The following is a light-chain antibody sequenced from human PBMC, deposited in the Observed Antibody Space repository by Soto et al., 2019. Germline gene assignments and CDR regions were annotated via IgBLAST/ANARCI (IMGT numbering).Light chain of an antibody. V-gene: IGLV2-11*01. J-gene: IGLJ1*01. CDR1: SSDVGDYNS. Sequence: QSALTQPRSVSGSPGQSVTVSCIGTSSDVGDYNSVSWYQQHPGKAPKLMIYDVSKRPSGVPDRFSGSKSGNTASLTISGLQAEDEADYYCCSYVGGYSYVFGSGTKVTVX. CDR2: DVS. CDR3: CSYVGGYSYV.